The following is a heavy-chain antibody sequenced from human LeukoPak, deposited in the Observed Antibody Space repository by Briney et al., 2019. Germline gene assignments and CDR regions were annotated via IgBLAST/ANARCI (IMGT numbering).Heavy chain of an antibody. CDR1: GGTFSSYA. V-gene: IGHV1-69*05. CDR2: IIPIFGTA. Sequence: SVKVSCKASGGTFSSYAISWVRQAPGQGLEWMGGIIPIFGTANYAQKFQGRVTITTDESTRTAYMELSILRSEDTAVYYCAIAGGGSDAFDIWGQGTMVTVSS. J-gene: IGHJ3*02. D-gene: IGHD2-15*01. CDR3: AIAGGGSDAFDI.